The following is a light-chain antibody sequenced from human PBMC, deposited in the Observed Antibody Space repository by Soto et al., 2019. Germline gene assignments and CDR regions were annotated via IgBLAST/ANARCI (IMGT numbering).Light chain of an antibody. V-gene: IGKV1-5*03. CDR3: KHSNSYSEP. CDR2: KAY. Sequence: EIKMTQSPSTLSGPVRHRVTITRRASQTISSWLAWYQQKPGKATKIMIYKAYTLKSGVTSRFSGSGSGTEFTLTIRSMQPDDFATYYCKHSNSYSEPFGNGNKLDIK. CDR1: QTISSW. J-gene: IGKJ1*01.